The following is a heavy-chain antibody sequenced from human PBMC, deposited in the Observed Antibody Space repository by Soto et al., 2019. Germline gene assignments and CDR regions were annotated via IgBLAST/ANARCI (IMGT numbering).Heavy chain of an antibody. J-gene: IGHJ6*02. CDR2: IWHDGNNK. CDR1: GFTFSNYG. V-gene: IGHV3-33*01. CDR3: ASDLVGASDSYGLDV. Sequence: PGGSLRVSCAASGFTFSNYGMHWVRQAPGKGLEWVAIIWHDGNNKYYADSARGRFIISRDNSKNRLYLQMNSLRAEDTAVYYCASDLVGASDSYGLDVWGQGTPGTVS. D-gene: IGHD1-26*01.